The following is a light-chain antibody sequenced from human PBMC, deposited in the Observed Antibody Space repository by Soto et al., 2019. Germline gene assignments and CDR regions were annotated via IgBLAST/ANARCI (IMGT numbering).Light chain of an antibody. CDR2: QNS. Sequence: SYELTQPPSVSVSPGQTASITCSGDKLGDEYACWYQQKPGQSPVLVIYQNSKRPSGIPERFSGPNSGNTATLTISGTQAMDEADYYCQAWDSSTEVFGGGTKLTVL. CDR1: KLGDEY. V-gene: IGLV3-1*01. CDR3: QAWDSSTEV. J-gene: IGLJ2*01.